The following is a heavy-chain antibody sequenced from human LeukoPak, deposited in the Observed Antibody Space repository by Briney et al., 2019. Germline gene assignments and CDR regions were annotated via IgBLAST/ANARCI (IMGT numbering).Heavy chain of an antibody. CDR3: ATYSSSNGREFQY. CDR1: GFTFSSYA. CDR2: IQQHGSET. D-gene: IGHD2-2*01. Sequence: GGSLRLSCAASGFTFSSYAMSWVRQAPGKGLEWVANIQQHGSETYYGDSVKGRFTISRDNAKNSLYLQMNSLRAEDTAVYYCATYSSSNGREFQYWGQGTLVTVSS. V-gene: IGHV3-7*01. J-gene: IGHJ1*01.